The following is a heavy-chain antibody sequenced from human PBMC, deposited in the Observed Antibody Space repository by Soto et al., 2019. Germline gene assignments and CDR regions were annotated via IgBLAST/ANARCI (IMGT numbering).Heavy chain of an antibody. CDR2: IYYSGST. J-gene: IGHJ4*02. CDR3: ARHRSSRFRNFDY. V-gene: IGHV4-39*01. Sequence: PSETLSLTCTVSGGSISSSSYYWGWIRQPPGEGLEWIGSIYYSGSTYYNPSLKSRVTISVDTSKNQFSLKLSSVTAADTAVYYCARHRSSRFRNFDYWGQGTLVTVSS. D-gene: IGHD6-13*01. CDR1: GGSISSSSYY.